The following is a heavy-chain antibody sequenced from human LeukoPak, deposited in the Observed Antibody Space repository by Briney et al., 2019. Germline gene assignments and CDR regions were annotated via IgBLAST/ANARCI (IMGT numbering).Heavy chain of an antibody. CDR1: GFTFSSYS. CDR3: AKDSHSGTYFDS. Sequence: TGGSLRLSCAASGFTFSSYSMNWVRQAPGKGLEWVSYISSSSSTIYYADSVKGRLTISRDNAKNSLYLQMNSLRAEDTAVYYCAKDSHSGTYFDSWGRGTLVTVSS. D-gene: IGHD1-26*01. CDR2: ISSSSSTI. J-gene: IGHJ4*02. V-gene: IGHV3-48*04.